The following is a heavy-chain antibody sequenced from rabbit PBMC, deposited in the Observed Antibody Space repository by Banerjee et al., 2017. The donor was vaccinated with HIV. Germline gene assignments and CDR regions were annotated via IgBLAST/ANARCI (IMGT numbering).Heavy chain of an antibody. CDR2: IYTDSRGST. CDR1: GIDFSSSYW. V-gene: IGHV1S40*01. D-gene: IGHD4-1*01. J-gene: IGHJ4*01. Sequence: QSLEESGGGLVKPGGTLTLTCKASGIDFSSSYWICWVRQAPGKGLEWIGCIYTDSRGSTWYASWAKGRFTISKTSSTTVTLQMTSLTAADTATYFCARDLAGVIGWNFNLWGQGTLVTVS. CDR3: ARDLAGVIGWNFNL.